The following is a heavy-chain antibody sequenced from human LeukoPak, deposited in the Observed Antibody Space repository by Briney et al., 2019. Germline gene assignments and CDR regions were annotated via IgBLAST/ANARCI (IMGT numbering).Heavy chain of an antibody. D-gene: IGHD6-13*01. Sequence: PSETLSLTCAVSGYSISSGYYWGWIRQPPGKGLEWIGSIYHSGSTYYNPSLKSRVTISVDTSKNQFSLKLSSVTAADTAVHYCARLRYSSSWYDRYYFDYWGQGTLVTVSS. J-gene: IGHJ4*02. CDR2: IYHSGST. CDR3: ARLRYSSSWYDRYYFDY. CDR1: GYSISSGYY. V-gene: IGHV4-38-2*01.